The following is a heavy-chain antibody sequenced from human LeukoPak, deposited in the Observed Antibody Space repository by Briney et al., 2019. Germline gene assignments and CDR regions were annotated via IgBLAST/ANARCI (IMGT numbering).Heavy chain of an antibody. D-gene: IGHD3-3*01. V-gene: IGHV3-30*18. CDR3: AKDGRETILGVVYYDYYGMDV. CDR2: ISYDRSNK. J-gene: IGHJ6*02. Sequence: GDSLTLSCAASGFTFSSHVVHGLREAPGKGLEGLGVISYDRSNKYYAHSEKGRFTISKDNSKNPPYLQLNGRRAEDTAVCYCAKDGRETILGVVYYDYYGMDVWGQGPTVTVSS. CDR1: GFTFSSHV.